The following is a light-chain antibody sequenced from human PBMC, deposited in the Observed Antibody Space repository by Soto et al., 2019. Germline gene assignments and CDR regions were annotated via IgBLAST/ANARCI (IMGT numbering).Light chain of an antibody. J-gene: IGLJ2*01. CDR2: DNN. Sequence: QAVVTQPPSVSAAPGQTVTISCSGSSSNIGNNYVSWYQQLPGTAPKLLIYDNNKRPSGIPDRFSGSKSGTSATLGITGLQTGDEADYYCGTWDPSLSAVVFGGGTKLTVL. CDR3: GTWDPSLSAVV. CDR1: SSNIGNNY. V-gene: IGLV1-51*01.